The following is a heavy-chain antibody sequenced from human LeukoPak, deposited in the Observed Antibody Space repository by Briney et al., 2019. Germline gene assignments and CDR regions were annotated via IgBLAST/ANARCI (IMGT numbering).Heavy chain of an antibody. CDR2: INHSGST. CDR1: GGSFSGYY. CDR3: ARGIGFTGSSWYKDIRNWFDP. Sequence: SETLSLTCAVYGGSFSGYYWSWIRQPPGKGLEWIGEINHSGSTNYNPSLKSRVTISVDTSKNQFSLKLSSVTAADTAVYYCARGIGFTGSSWYKDIRNWFDPWGQGTLVIVSS. V-gene: IGHV4-34*01. D-gene: IGHD6-13*01. J-gene: IGHJ5*02.